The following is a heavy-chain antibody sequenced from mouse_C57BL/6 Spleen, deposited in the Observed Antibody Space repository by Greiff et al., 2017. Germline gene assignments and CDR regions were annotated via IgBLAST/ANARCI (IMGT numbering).Heavy chain of an antibody. J-gene: IGHJ2*01. CDR1: GYAFSSYW. CDR2: IYPGDGDT. V-gene: IGHV1-80*01. CDR3: ARRDYSNRRVYFDY. D-gene: IGHD2-5*01. Sequence: QVQLQQSGAELVKPGASVKISCKASGYAFSSYWMNWVKQRPGKGLEWIGQIYPGDGDTNYNGKFKGKATLTADKSSSTAYMQLRSRTSEDSAVYFCARRDYSNRRVYFDYWGQGTTLTVSS.